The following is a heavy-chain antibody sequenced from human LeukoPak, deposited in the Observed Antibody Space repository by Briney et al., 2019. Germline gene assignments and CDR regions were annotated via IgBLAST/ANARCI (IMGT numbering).Heavy chain of an antibody. J-gene: IGHJ4*02. CDR1: GFTFSGSA. Sequence: GGSLRLSCAASGFTFSGSAMHWVRQASGKGLEWVGRIRSKANSYATAYAASVKGGFTISRDDLKNMAYLQMNSLKTEDTAVYYCTHPSHGYRHWGQGTLVTVSS. CDR2: IRSKANSYAT. V-gene: IGHV3-73*01. D-gene: IGHD5-18*01. CDR3: THPSHGYRH.